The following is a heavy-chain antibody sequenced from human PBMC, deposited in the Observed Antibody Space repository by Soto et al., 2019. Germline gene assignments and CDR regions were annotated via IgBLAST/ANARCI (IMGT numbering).Heavy chain of an antibody. J-gene: IGHJ6*02. Sequence: QVQLVQSGAEVKVPGASLKVSCKASVYAFTSYYIHWVRQAPGQGLEWMGIINPDGGSASYPQKFLGRVSLTRDTSTSTVDMEMSRLSSEDSATYYCARDTIVALTFHYVGMDVWGRGTTVIVSS. D-gene: IGHD3-16*01. CDR3: ARDTIVALTFHYVGMDV. V-gene: IGHV1-46*01. CDR1: VYAFTSYY. CDR2: INPDGGSA.